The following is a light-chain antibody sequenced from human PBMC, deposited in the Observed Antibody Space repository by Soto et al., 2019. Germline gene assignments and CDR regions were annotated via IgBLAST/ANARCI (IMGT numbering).Light chain of an antibody. J-gene: IGKJ3*01. CDR2: AAS. Sequence: IQLTQSPSSLSASVGDRVTITCRASQGISSYLAWYQQKPGKAPNLLSYAASTLQSGVPSRFSGSGSGTDFTLTISSLQPEDFATYYGQQLNSYPFTVGPGTKVDI. CDR1: QGISSY. V-gene: IGKV1-9*01. CDR3: QQLNSYPFT.